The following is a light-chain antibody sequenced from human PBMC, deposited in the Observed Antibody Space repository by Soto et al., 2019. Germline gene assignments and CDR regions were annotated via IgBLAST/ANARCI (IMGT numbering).Light chain of an antibody. CDR3: SSYTRSSTRV. CDR2: DVS. V-gene: IGLV2-14*01. CDR1: SSDVGGYNY. J-gene: IGLJ2*01. Sequence: QTALTQPASVSGSPGQSITISCTGTSSDVGGYNYVSWYQQHPGKAPTLMIYDVSNRPSGVSNRFSGSKSGNTASLTISGLQAEDEADYYCSSYTRSSTRVFGGGTKVTVL.